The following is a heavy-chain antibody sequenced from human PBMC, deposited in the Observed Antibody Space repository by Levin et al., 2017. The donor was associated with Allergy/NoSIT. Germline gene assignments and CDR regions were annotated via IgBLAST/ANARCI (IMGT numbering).Heavy chain of an antibody. CDR1: GYTFTSYG. V-gene: IGHV1-18*01. CDR3: ARGRGDYVWGSYRYDAFDS. J-gene: IGHJ3*02. Sequence: ASVKVSCKASGYTFTSYGISWVRQAPGQGLEWMGWISAYNGNTNYAQKLQGRVTMTTDTSTSTAYMELRSLRSDDTAVYYCARGRGDYVWGSYRYDAFDSWGQGTMVTVSS. CDR2: ISAYNGNT. D-gene: IGHD3-16*02.